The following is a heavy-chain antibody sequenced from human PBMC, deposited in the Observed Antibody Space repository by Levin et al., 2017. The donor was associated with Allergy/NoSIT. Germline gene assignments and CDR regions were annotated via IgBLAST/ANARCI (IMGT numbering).Heavy chain of an antibody. CDR2: IYHDGTT. J-gene: IGHJ4*02. D-gene: IGHD6-19*01. CDR3: ARVAVAGGFYFDH. V-gene: IGHV4-4*02. Sequence: PSETLSLTCAVSGDSISSTSWWSWVRQAPGQGLEWIGEIYHDGTTHHNPSLKSRVTMSVDKSKNHFSLNVDSVTAADTAVYFCARVAVAGGFYFDHWGQGTLVGVSS. CDR1: GDSISSTSW.